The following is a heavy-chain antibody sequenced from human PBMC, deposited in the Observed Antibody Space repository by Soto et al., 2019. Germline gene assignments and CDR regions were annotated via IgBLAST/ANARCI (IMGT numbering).Heavy chain of an antibody. CDR2: INPNTGGT. CDR1: GYTFTYYY. J-gene: IGHJ3*02. Sequence: GASVKVSCKASGYTFTYYYFHWVRQAPGQGLEWMGWINPNTGGTNYAQKFQGRVTMTRDTSISTAYMELNRLRSDDTAVYYCARVVSPHYYDTSGTIRGHPFDIWGQGTMVTVSS. V-gene: IGHV1-2*02. CDR3: ARVVSPHYYDTSGTIRGHPFDI. D-gene: IGHD3-22*01.